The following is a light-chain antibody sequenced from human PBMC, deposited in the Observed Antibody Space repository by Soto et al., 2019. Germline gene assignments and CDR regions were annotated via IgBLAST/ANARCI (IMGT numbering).Light chain of an antibody. CDR2: GAS. V-gene: IGKV3-20*01. Sequence: EIVLTPYPGTLSVSPGARATLSCRASQTVISSYLAWYQQRPVQTPRLLIYGASSRATGIPDKFSGSGSGTDFTPTISRLEPEDSAVYYCQQYGGSPRTFGQGTKVDIK. J-gene: IGKJ1*01. CDR3: QQYGGSPRT. CDR1: QTVISSY.